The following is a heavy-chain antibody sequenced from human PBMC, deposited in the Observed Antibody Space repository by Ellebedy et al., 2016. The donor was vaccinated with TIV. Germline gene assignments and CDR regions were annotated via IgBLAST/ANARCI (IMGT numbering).Heavy chain of an antibody. V-gene: IGHV3-33*01. CDR3: ARGRHFGSGSSSSVPPPYSDY. J-gene: IGHJ4*02. CDR2: IWFDGSNK. CDR1: GFSFSGYS. Sequence: GGSLRLXXAASGFSFSGYSMQWVRQAAGKGLEWVAVIWFDGSNKYYADSVQGRFTISRDNSKNTLSLQMNSLRAEDTAVYYCARGRHFGSGSSSSVPPPYSDYWGQGTLVTVSS. D-gene: IGHD3-10*01.